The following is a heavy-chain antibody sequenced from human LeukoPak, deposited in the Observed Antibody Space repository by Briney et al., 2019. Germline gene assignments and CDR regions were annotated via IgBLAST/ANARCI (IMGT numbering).Heavy chain of an antibody. Sequence: GGSLRLTCAASGFTFNTYWMHWVRQAPGKGLVWVSRIDSDGSSTSYADSVKGRFTISRDDARNTLYLQMNSLRAEDTAVYYCTRDYDILWGQGTLVTVSS. CDR2: IDSDGSST. J-gene: IGHJ4*02. CDR3: TRDYDIL. CDR1: GFTFNTYW. D-gene: IGHD3-9*01. V-gene: IGHV3-74*01.